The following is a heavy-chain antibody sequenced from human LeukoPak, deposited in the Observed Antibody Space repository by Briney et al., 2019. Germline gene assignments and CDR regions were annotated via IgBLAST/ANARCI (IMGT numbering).Heavy chain of an antibody. CDR2: INPNSGGT. Sequence: EASVKVPCKASGYTFTGYYMHWVRQAPGQGLEWMGWINPNSGGTNYAQKFQGRVTMTRDTSISTAYMELSRLRSDDTAVYYCARVSDSRSRWFDPWGQGTLVTVSS. J-gene: IGHJ5*02. D-gene: IGHD3-22*01. CDR3: ARVSDSRSRWFDP. CDR1: GYTFTGYY. V-gene: IGHV1-2*02.